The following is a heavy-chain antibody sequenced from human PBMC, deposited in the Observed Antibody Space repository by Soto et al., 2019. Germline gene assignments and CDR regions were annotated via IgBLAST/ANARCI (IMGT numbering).Heavy chain of an antibody. CDR2: ISSNGGST. Sequence: EVQLVESVGVLVQPGGSLRLSCSASGFTFRNYPMHWVRQAPGKGLEYVSAISSNGGSTFYADSVKGRFTISRDNSKNTLYLQMSSLRAEDTAVFYCVRDNPSYFDAFDIWGQGTMVTVSS. CDR3: VRDNPSYFDAFDI. D-gene: IGHD5-18*01. J-gene: IGHJ3*02. CDR1: GFTFRNYP. V-gene: IGHV3-64D*06.